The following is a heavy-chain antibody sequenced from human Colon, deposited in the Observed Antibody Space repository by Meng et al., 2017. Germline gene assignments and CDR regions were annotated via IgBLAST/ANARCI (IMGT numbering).Heavy chain of an antibody. D-gene: IGHD2-2*01. CDR3: AKKTPMPTD. J-gene: IGHJ4*02. CDR2: ISDTSYYI. CDR1: GFTFSTYS. V-gene: IGHV3-21*01. Sequence: EVQLVESGGGLVKPGGSLRLSCAASGFTFSTYSMVWVRQAPGKGLEWVASISDTSYYIYYADSVKGRFTISRDNAKNSLYLQLNNLRVDDTAVYYCAKKTPMPTDWGQGTLVTVSS.